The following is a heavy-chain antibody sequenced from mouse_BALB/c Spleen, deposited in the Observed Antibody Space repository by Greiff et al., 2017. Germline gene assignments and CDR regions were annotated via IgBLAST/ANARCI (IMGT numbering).Heavy chain of an antibody. D-gene: IGHD2-14*01. CDR2: ISSGGSYT. CDR3: AREGVRRYFDV. Sequence: EVKLVESGGGLVKPGGSLKLSCAASGFTFSSYAMSWVRQSPEKRLEWVAEISSGGSYTYYPDTVTGRFTISRDNAKNTLYLEMSSLRSEDTAMYYCAREGVRRYFDVWGAGTTVTVSS. CDR1: GFTFSSYA. V-gene: IGHV5-9-4*01. J-gene: IGHJ1*01.